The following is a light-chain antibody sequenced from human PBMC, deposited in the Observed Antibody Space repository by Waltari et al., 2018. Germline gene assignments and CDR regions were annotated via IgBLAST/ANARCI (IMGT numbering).Light chain of an antibody. V-gene: IGKV1-13*02. CDR3: QQLHSYPIT. J-gene: IGKJ5*01. CDR1: QGISSA. Sequence: AIHLTQSPSSRSASEGDRITITCRASQGISSALAWYQQKPGESPKFLIYDASSLQSGVPSRFSGSASGTDFTLTITSLQPEDFATYYCQQLHSYPITFGQGTRLEIK. CDR2: DAS.